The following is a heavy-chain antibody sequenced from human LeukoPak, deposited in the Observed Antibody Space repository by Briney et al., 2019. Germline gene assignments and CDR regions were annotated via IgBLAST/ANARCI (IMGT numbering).Heavy chain of an antibody. CDR3: ARGSIATTTGIT. J-gene: IGHJ5*02. CDR1: GYTFTSYD. CDR2: MNPNSGNT. D-gene: IGHD6-6*01. Sequence: GASLKVSCKASGYTFTSYDINWVRQATGQGLERMGWMNPNSGNTGYAQKFQGRVTITRNTSISTAYMELSSLRSEDTAVYYCARGSIATTTGITWGQGTLVTVSS. V-gene: IGHV1-8*03.